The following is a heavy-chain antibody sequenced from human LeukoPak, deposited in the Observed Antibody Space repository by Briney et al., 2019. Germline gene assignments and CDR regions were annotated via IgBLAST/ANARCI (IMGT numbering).Heavy chain of an antibody. Sequence: PGGSLRLSCAASGFVFGDYGMHWVLQAPGKGLEWVTMVRNDGSDKYYADSVKGRFTISRDNSKNTLYLQMNSLRPEDTAVYYCAKHYYGSGSQKYYFDYWGQGTLVTVSS. D-gene: IGHD3-10*01. CDR3: AKHYYGSGSQKYYFDY. J-gene: IGHJ4*02. V-gene: IGHV3-30*02. CDR1: GFVFGDYG. CDR2: VRNDGSDK.